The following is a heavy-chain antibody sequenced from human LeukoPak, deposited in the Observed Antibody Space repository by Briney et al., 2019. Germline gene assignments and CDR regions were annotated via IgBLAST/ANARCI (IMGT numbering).Heavy chain of an antibody. CDR3: ARVGYSNSYDL. CDR2: MNPNNGNT. Sequence: ASVKVSCKASGYTFTNFDINWVRQATGQGLEWMAWMNPNNGNTGNAQKLQGRVTITWDSSISTAYMELSSLRSEDTAVYYCARVGYSNSYDLWGQGTLVTVSS. J-gene: IGHJ5*02. V-gene: IGHV1-8*03. CDR1: GYTFTNFD. D-gene: IGHD4-11*01.